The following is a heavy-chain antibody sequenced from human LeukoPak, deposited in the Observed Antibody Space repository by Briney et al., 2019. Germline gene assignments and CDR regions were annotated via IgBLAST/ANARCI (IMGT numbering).Heavy chain of an antibody. J-gene: IGHJ4*02. CDR2: INPSGGST. CDR1: GYTFTSYY. V-gene: IGHV1-46*01. Sequence: ASVKVSCKASGYTFTSYYMHWVRQAPGQGLEWMGIINPSGGSTSYAQKFQGRVTITRDTSTSTVYMELSSLRSEDTAVYYCARDNVWFGETAPSHFDYWGQGTLVTVSS. D-gene: IGHD3-10*01. CDR3: ARDNVWFGETAPSHFDY.